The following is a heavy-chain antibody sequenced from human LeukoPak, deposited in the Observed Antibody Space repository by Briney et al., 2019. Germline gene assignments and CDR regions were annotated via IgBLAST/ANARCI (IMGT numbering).Heavy chain of an antibody. D-gene: IGHD3-10*01. V-gene: IGHV6-1*01. CDR3: ARDRRTVGSGSYWRLWFDP. CDR1: GVSVSSNSAA. J-gene: IGHJ5*02. Sequence: SQTLSLTCASSGVSVSSNSAAWNWIRQSPSRGLEWMGRTYYRSKWYNDYAVSVKSRITINPDTSKNQFSLQLNSVTPEDTAVYYCARDRRTVGSGSYWRLWFDPWGQGTLVTVSS. CDR2: TYYRSKWYN.